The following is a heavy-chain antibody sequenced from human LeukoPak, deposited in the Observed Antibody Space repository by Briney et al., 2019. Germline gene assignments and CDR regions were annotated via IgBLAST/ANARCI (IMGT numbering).Heavy chain of an antibody. CDR3: ARDGYSSSLYYYFYGMDV. Sequence: GGSLRLSCAASGFTFSRYWMSWVRQAPGKGLEWVANIKQDGSEKYYVDSVKGRFTISRDNAKNSLYLQMNSLRAEDTAVYYCARDGYSSSLYYYFYGMDVWGQGTTVTVSS. CDR1: GFTFSRYW. V-gene: IGHV3-7*03. J-gene: IGHJ6*02. D-gene: IGHD6-13*01. CDR2: IKQDGSEK.